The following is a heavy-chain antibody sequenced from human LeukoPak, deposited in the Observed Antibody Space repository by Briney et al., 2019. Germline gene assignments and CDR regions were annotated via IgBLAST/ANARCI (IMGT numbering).Heavy chain of an antibody. D-gene: IGHD1-26*01. Sequence: GGSLRLSCAASGFTLSTYSMNWVRQAPGKGLEWVSCISSGSSYTYYVDSVKGRFTISRDNAKNSLYLQMNSLRAEDTAVYYCARALSGSYYDYFDYWGQGTLVTASS. V-gene: IGHV3-21*01. J-gene: IGHJ4*02. CDR2: ISSGSSYT. CDR3: ARALSGSYYDYFDY. CDR1: GFTLSTYS.